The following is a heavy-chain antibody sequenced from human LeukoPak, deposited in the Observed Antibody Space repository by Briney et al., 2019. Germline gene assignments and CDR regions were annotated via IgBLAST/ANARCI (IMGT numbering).Heavy chain of an antibody. J-gene: IGHJ4*02. CDR2: IFPGDSDT. CDR1: GYIFATHW. D-gene: IGHD5-12*01. Sequence: GESLQISCQASGYIFATHWIAWVRQLPGKGLECVGSIFPGDSDTKYSASFQGHVIISADKFTSTAYLQWSSLNDSDTAMYYCARLGYTNSPGDFWGQGTLVTVSS. V-gene: IGHV5-51*01. CDR3: ARLGYTNSPGDF.